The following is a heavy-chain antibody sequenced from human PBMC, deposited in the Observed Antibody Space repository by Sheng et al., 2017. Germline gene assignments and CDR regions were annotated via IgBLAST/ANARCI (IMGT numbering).Heavy chain of an antibody. J-gene: IGHJ4*02. D-gene: IGHD3-3*01. CDR3: ARGRTIFGVAEKLDY. V-gene: IGHV4-34*01. CDR1: GGSFSGYY. Sequence: QVQLQQWGAGLLKPSETLSLTCAVYGGSFSGYYWSWIRQPPGKGLEWIGEINHSGSTNYNPSLKSRVTISVDTSKNQFSLKLSSVTAADTAVYYCARGRTIFGVAEKLDYWGQGTLVTVSS. CDR2: INHSGST.